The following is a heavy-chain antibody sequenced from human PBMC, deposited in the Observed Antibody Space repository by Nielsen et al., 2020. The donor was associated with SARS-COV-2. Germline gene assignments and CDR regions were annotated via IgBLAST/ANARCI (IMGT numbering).Heavy chain of an antibody. CDR2: INHSGST. CDR3: ARVAGITMVRGRSIIDY. CDR1: GGSFSGYY. J-gene: IGHJ4*02. V-gene: IGHV4-34*01. Sequence: GSLRLSCAVYGGSFSGYYWSWIRQPPGKGLEWIGEINHSGSTNYNPSLKSRVTISVDTSKNQFSLKLSSMTAADTAVYYCARVAGITMVRGRSIIDYWGQGTLVTVSS. D-gene: IGHD3-10*01.